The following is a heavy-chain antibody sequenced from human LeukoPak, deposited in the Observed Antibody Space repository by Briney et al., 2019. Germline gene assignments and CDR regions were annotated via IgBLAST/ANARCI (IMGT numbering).Heavy chain of an antibody. CDR2: IKQDGSEK. V-gene: IGHV3-7*01. D-gene: IGHD3-10*01. CDR3: AKTYYYSSGNF. J-gene: IGHJ4*02. Sequence: PGGSLRLSCAASGFTFSSHWMSWVRQVPGKGLEWVAKIKQDGSEKYYVDSVKGRFTISRDNSKNSLYLQMNSLRAEDTAIYYCAKTYYYSSGNFWGQGTLVTVSS. CDR1: GFTFSSHW.